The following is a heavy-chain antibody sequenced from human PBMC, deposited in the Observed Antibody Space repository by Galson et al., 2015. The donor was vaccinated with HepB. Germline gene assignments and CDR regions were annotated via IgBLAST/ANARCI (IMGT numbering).Heavy chain of an antibody. CDR1: GGSISSYY. CDR3: ARDGGVDWLPNWFDP. CDR2: IYYSGST. V-gene: IGHV4-59*01. D-gene: IGHD3-9*01. Sequence: SETLSLTCTVSGGSISSYYWSWIRQPPGKGLEWIGYIYYSGSTNYNPSLKSRVTISVDTSKNQFSLKLSSVTAADTAVYYCARDGGVDWLPNWFDPWGQGTLVTVSS. J-gene: IGHJ5*02.